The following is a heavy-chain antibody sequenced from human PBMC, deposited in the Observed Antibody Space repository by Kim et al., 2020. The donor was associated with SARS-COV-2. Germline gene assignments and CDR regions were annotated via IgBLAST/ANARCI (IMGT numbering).Heavy chain of an antibody. D-gene: IGHD6-13*01. Sequence: GASLKISCKGSGYSFTSYWIGWVRQMPGKGLEWMGIIYPGDSDTRYIPSFQGQVTISADKSISTAYLQWSSLKASDTAMYYCARSIAAAANPFDYWGQGTLVTVSS. CDR1: GYSFTSYW. CDR3: ARSIAAAANPFDY. CDR2: IYPGDSDT. V-gene: IGHV5-51*01. J-gene: IGHJ4*02.